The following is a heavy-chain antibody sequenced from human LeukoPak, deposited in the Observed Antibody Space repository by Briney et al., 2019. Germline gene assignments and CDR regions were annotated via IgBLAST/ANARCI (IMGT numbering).Heavy chain of an antibody. CDR2: IYYSGST. V-gene: IGHV4-39*01. J-gene: IGHJ4*02. D-gene: IGHD3-22*01. CDR1: GGSISSSSYY. Sequence: SETLSLTCTVSGGSISSSSYYWGWIRQPPGKGLEWIGSIYYSGSTYYNPSLKSRVTISVDTSKNQFSLKLSSVTAADTAVYYCTEFYFDRSGYADYWGQGTLVTVSS. CDR3: TEFYFDRSGYADY.